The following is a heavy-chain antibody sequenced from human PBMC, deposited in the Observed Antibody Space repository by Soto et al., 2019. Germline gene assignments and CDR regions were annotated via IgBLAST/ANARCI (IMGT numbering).Heavy chain of an antibody. CDR1: GGSISSYY. Sequence: QVQLQESGPGLVKPSETLSLTCTVSGGSISSYYWSWIRQPPGKGLEWIGFIFYSGSTSYNPSLQRRVTISLDTSEYQFSLKLNSVTAADTAVYYCASMIGDPVLSFDSWGQGTLVAVSS. V-gene: IGHV4-59*12. CDR2: IFYSGST. D-gene: IGHD3-10*02. J-gene: IGHJ5*01. CDR3: ASMIGDPVLSFDS.